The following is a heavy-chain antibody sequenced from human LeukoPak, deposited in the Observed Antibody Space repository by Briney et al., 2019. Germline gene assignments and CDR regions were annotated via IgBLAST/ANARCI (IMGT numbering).Heavy chain of an antibody. Sequence: GGSLRLSCAASGFTFSSYDMNWVRQAPGKGLEWVSYISSSGSTIYYADSVKGRFTISRDNSKNSLYLQMNSLRAEDTAVYYCARSLSHPLSNYYYYGMDGWGQGTTVTVS. D-gene: IGHD3-3*02. CDR2: ISSSGSTI. CDR1: GFTFSSYD. J-gene: IGHJ6*02. V-gene: IGHV3-48*03. CDR3: ARSLSHPLSNYYYYGMDG.